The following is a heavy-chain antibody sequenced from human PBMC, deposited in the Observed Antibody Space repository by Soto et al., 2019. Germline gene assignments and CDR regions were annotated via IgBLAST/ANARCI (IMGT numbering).Heavy chain of an antibody. CDR1: GGSISSGGYY. J-gene: IGHJ6*02. D-gene: IGHD6-19*01. Sequence: PSENLSLTCTVSGGSISSGGYYCSWIRQPPGKGLKRIGYIYYSGSTYYNPSLKSRFSISVDTSKSQFSLKLSSVIAADTAVYYCARDFTDSSGPTLGMGVWGQGTTVS. V-gene: IGHV4-31*03. CDR2: IYYSGST. CDR3: ARDFTDSSGPTLGMGV.